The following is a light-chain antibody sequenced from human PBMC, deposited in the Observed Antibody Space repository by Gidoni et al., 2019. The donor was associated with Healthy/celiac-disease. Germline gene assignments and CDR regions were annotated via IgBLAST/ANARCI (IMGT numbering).Light chain of an antibody. V-gene: IGKV3-15*01. CDR3: QQYNNWPPGDT. CDR2: GAS. CDR1: QSVSSN. Sequence: EIVMTQSPATLSVSPGERATLSCRASQSVSSNLAWYQQNPGQAPRLLIYGASTRATGIPARFRGSVSGTEFTLTISSLQSEDFAVYYCQQYNNWPPGDTFGQGTKLEIK. J-gene: IGKJ2*01.